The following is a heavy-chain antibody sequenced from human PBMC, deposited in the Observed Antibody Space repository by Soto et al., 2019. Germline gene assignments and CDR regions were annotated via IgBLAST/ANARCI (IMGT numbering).Heavy chain of an antibody. CDR3: AKGGGGSYLYFYS. CDR1: GFTFSNYG. V-gene: IGHV3-30*18. CDR2: MSYDGSKK. D-gene: IGHD1-26*01. J-gene: IGHJ4*02. Sequence: QVQLVESGGGVVQPGRSLRLACAASGFTFSNYGMHWVRQAPGKGLEWVALMSYDGSKKYYADSVTGRFTISRDKSKNPLYLQMNSLRAEDTAVYYCAKGGGGSYLYFYSWGQGTLVTVSS.